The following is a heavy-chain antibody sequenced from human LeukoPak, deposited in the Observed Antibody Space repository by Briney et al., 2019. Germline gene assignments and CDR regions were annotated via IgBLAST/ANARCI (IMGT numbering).Heavy chain of an antibody. CDR2: ISGSCGST. CDR3: AKDPAGYYYDSSGYLRVDY. Sequence: GGSLRLSCAVSGLIVSVDYMSWVRQAPGNKLEWVSAISGSCGSTYYADSVKDRFTISRNNSKNTLYLQMNSLRAEDTAVYYCAKDPAGYYYDSSGYLRVDYWGQGTLVTVSS. J-gene: IGHJ4*02. CDR1: GLIVSVDY. D-gene: IGHD3-22*01. V-gene: IGHV3-23*01.